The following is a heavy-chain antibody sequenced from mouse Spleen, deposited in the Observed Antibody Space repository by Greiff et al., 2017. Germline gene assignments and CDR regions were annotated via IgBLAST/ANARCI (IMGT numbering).Heavy chain of an antibody. Sequence: EVKVEESGGGLVQPGGSLRLSCATSGFTFTDYYMSWVRQPPGKALEWLGFIRNKANGYTTEYSASVKGRFTISRDNSQSILYLQMNTLRAEDSATYYCARGGPWFAYWGQGTLVTVSA. J-gene: IGHJ3*01. V-gene: IGHV7-3*02. CDR1: GFTFTDYY. CDR3: ARGGPWFAY. CDR2: IRNKANGYTT.